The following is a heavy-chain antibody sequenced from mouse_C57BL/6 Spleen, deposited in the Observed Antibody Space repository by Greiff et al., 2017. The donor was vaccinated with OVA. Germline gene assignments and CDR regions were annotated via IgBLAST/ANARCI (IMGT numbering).Heavy chain of an antibody. CDR3: ANDGSSYRNYAMDY. D-gene: IGHD1-1*01. V-gene: IGHV1-64*01. J-gene: IGHJ4*01. CDR2: IHPNSGST. CDR1: GYTFTSYW. Sequence: VQLQQPGAELVKPGASVKLSCKASGYTFTSYWMHWVKQRPGQGLEWIGMIHPNSGSTNYNEKFKSKATLTVDKSSSTAYMQLSSLTSEDSAVYYCANDGSSYRNYAMDYWGQGTSVTVSS.